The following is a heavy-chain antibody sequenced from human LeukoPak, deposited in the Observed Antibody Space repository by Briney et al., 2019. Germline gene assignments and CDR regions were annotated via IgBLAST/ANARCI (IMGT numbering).Heavy chain of an antibody. Sequence: ASVKVSCKASGYTFSSYDINWVRQATGQGLEWMGWMNPNSSNTGYAQKFQGRVTMTMNTAIRTAYMELSSLRSEDTAVYYCARAYSDSSGYYVEGFDYWGQGTLVTVSS. J-gene: IGHJ4*02. CDR2: MNPNSSNT. CDR3: ARAYSDSSGYYVEGFDY. CDR1: GYTFSSYD. D-gene: IGHD3-22*01. V-gene: IGHV1-8*01.